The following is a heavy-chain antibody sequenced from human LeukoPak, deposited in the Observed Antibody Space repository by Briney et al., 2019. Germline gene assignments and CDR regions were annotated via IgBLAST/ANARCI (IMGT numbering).Heavy chain of an antibody. CDR1: GYTFTSYY. J-gene: IGHJ5*02. V-gene: IGHV1-46*01. CDR3: ARDRNDFWSGYPITNWFDP. D-gene: IGHD3-3*01. Sequence: GASVKVSCKASGYTFTSYYMHWVRQAPGQGLEWMGIINPSGGSTSYAQKFQGRVTMTRDTSTSTVYMELSSLRSEDTAVYYCARDRNDFWSGYPITNWFDPWGQGTLVTVSS. CDR2: INPSGGST.